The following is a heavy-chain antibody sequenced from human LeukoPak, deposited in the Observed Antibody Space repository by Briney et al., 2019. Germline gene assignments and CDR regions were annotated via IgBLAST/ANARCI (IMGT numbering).Heavy chain of an antibody. J-gene: IGHJ2*01. D-gene: IGHD6-19*01. Sequence: ASVKVSCKASGYTFTSYGISWVRQAPGQALERIGWIRAYNGNTNYAQKLQGRVTMTTDTSTSTAYMELRSLRCDDTAVYYCAREVWGTTAVAGNWYFDLWGRGTLVTVSS. V-gene: IGHV1-18*01. CDR2: IRAYNGNT. CDR3: AREVWGTTAVAGNWYFDL. CDR1: GYTFTSYG.